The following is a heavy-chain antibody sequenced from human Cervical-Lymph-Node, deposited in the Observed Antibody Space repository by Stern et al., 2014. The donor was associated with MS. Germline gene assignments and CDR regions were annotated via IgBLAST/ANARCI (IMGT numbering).Heavy chain of an antibody. CDR3: TKERLGPETDY. Sequence: QLVKTGGALVQPGRFLRVSCAASGFTFRDCDMGRFLQAPGYGLEWIGLIRSKAYGGTTDSAASVKGRFTFSRDDSTSIAYLQMNSLKTEDTAVYYCTKERLGPETDYWGQGTLVTVSS. CDR2: IRSKAYGGTT. CDR1: GFTFRDCD. D-gene: IGHD1-14*01. J-gene: IGHJ4*02. V-gene: IGHV3-49*03.